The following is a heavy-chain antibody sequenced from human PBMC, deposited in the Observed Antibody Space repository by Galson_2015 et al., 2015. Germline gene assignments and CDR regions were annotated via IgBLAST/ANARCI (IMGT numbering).Heavy chain of an antibody. CDR1: GYSFTSYW. CDR3: ARTYDSSGYHRDAFDI. V-gene: IGHV5-51*03. J-gene: IGHJ3*02. Sequence: QSGAEVKKPGESLKISCKGSGYSFTSYWIGWVRQMPGKGLEWMGIIYPGDSDTRYSPSFQGQVTISADKSISTAYLQWSSLKASDTAMYYCARTYDSSGYHRDAFDIWGQGTMVTVSS. CDR2: IYPGDSDT. D-gene: IGHD3-22*01.